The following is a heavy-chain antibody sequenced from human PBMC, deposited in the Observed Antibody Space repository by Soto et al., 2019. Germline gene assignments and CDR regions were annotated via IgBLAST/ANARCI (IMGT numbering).Heavy chain of an antibody. J-gene: IGHJ4*02. CDR1: GGSISSSSYY. CDR3: ARRGSGSYSDY. CDR2: IYYSGST. D-gene: IGHD3-10*01. Sequence: XXTLSLPFTVSGGSISSSSYYWGFIRQPPGKGLEWIGSIYYSGSTYYNPSLKSRVTISVDTSKNQFSLKLSYVTAADTAVYYCARRGSGSYSDYWGQGTLVTVSS. V-gene: IGHV4-39*01.